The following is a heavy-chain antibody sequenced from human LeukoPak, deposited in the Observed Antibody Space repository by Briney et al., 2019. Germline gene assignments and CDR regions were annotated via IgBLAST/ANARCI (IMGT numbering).Heavy chain of an antibody. CDR1: GFTFSNYW. CDR3: ARARIFDY. Sequence: SGGSLRLSCAASGFTFSNYWMHWVRQAPGKGLEWVAVISYDGSNKYYADSVKGRFTISRDNSKNTLYLQMNSLRAEDTAVYYCARARIFDYWGQGTLVTVSS. CDR2: ISYDGSNK. D-gene: IGHD2/OR15-2a*01. J-gene: IGHJ4*02. V-gene: IGHV3-30-3*01.